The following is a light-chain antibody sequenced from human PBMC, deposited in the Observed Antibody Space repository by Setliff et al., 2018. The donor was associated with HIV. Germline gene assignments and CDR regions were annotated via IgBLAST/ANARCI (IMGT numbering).Light chain of an antibody. J-gene: IGLJ1*01. CDR2: EVK. V-gene: IGLV2-23*02. CDR3: SPYTGSDTFDV. Sequence: QSALTQPASVSGSPGQVITISCTGNNSDIGTYDLVSWYQQHPGRAPKLTIFEVKRRPSGVSNRFSGSKSGNTASLTISGLQAEDEATYFCSPYTGSDTFDVFGTGTKVTVL. CDR1: NSDIGTYDL.